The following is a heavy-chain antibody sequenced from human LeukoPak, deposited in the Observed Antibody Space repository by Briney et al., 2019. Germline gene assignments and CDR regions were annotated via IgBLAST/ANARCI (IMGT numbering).Heavy chain of an antibody. CDR3: ARGDSRYYDILTGYVYYYYMDV. J-gene: IGHJ6*03. D-gene: IGHD3-9*01. V-gene: IGHV4-34*01. CDR1: GGSFSGYY. CDR2: INHSGST. Sequence: SETLSLTCAVYGGSFSGYYWSWIRQPPGKGLEWIGEINHSGSTNYNPSLKSRVTISVDTSKNQFSLKLSSVTAADTAVYYCARGDSRYYDILTGYVYYYYMDVWGKGTTVTVSS.